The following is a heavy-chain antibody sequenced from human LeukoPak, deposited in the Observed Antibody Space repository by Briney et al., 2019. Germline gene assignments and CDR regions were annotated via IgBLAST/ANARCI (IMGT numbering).Heavy chain of an antibody. D-gene: IGHD3-9*01. J-gene: IGHJ5*02. CDR3: ARLTGYSSESWFDP. CDR1: GGSFSGYY. V-gene: IGHV4-34*01. CDR2: INHSGST. Sequence: RPSETLSLTCAVYGGSFSGYYWSWIRQPPGKGLEWIGEINHSGSTNYNPFLKSRVTIPVDTSKNQFSLKLSSVTAADTAVYYCARLTGYSSESWFDPWGQGTLVTVSS.